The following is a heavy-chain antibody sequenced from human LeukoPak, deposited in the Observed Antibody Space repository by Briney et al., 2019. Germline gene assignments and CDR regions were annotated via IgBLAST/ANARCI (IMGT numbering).Heavy chain of an antibody. CDR2: IYHSGST. CDR1: GYSISSDNY. V-gene: IGHV4-38-2*01. CDR3: ARAPRDSSSSNYMRRFDY. J-gene: IGHJ4*02. D-gene: IGHD3-22*01. Sequence: SETLSLTCAVSGYSISSDNYWVWIRQPPGQGLEWTGGIYHSGSTYYNPSLKSRVTMSVDTSKNQFSLKLSSVTAADTAVYYCARAPRDSSSSNYMRRFDYWGQGTQVTVSS.